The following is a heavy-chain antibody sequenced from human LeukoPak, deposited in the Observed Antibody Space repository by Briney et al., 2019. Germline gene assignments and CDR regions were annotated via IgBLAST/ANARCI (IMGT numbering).Heavy chain of an antibody. CDR2: INHSGST. J-gene: IGHJ4*02. Sequence: PSETLSLTCAVYGGSFSGYYWSWIRQPPGKGLEWIGEINHSGSTNYNPSLKSRVTISVDTSKNQFSLKLSSVTAADTAVYYCARARAQRWLQSWREYFFDYWGQGTLVTVSS. V-gene: IGHV4-34*01. CDR1: GGSFSGYY. CDR3: ARARAQRWLQSWREYFFDY. D-gene: IGHD5-24*01.